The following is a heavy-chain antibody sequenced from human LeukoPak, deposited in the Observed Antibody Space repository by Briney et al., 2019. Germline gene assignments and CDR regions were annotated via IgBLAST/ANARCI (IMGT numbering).Heavy chain of an antibody. CDR1: GGSISSSNW. J-gene: IGHJ6*02. CDR2: VYQTGGT. CDR3: ARAPFDTDSYYYYFGMDV. D-gene: IGHD2-21*02. Sequence: SETLSLTCAVSGGSISSSNWWSWVRQPPGKGLEWIGEVYQTGGTNYNPSLKSRVTILVDTSKNQFSLKLTSVTAADTAVYYCARAPFDTDSYYYYFGMDVWGQGTTVTVSS. V-gene: IGHV4-4*02.